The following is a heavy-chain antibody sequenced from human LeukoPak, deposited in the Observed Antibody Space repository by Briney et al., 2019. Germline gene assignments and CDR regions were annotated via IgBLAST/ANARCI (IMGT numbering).Heavy chain of an antibody. CDR2: IYYSGST. J-gene: IGHJ4*02. CDR1: GGSISSYY. CDR3: ARRVPDGSGSPLYYFDY. D-gene: IGHD3-10*01. V-gene: IGHV4-59*12. Sequence: SETLSLTCTVSGGSISSYYWSWIRQPPGKGLEWIGYIYYSGSTNYNPSLESRVTISVDTSKNQFSLKLSSVTAADTAVYYCARRVPDGSGSPLYYFDYWGQGTLVTVSS.